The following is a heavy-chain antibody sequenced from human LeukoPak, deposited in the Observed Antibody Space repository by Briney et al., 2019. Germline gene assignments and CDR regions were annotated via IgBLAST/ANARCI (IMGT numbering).Heavy chain of an antibody. D-gene: IGHD6-19*01. CDR2: ISSSGSTI. J-gene: IGHJ4*02. V-gene: IGHV3-48*03. CDR3: ARERYSSGWYLDY. Sequence: GGSPRLSCAASGFTFSSYEMNWVRQAPGKGLEWVSYISSSGSTIYYADSVKGRFTISRDNAKNSLYLQMNSLRAEDTAVYYCARERYSSGWYLDYWGQGTLVTVSS. CDR1: GFTFSSYE.